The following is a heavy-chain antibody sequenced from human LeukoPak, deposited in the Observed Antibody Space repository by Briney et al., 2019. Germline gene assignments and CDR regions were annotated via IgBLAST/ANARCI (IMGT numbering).Heavy chain of an antibody. CDR2: IYSGGTT. CDR3: TRGGSVPATRSFDY. CDR1: GFTVSSDY. Sequence: GGSLRLSCSASGFTVSSDYMSWVRQASGKGLAWLSVIYSGGTTYYADSVKGRFTISRDNSMNTVYLQMNSLRVEDTAVYYCTRGGSVPATRSFDYWGQGTLVTVSS. V-gene: IGHV3-66*01. D-gene: IGHD6-19*01. J-gene: IGHJ4*02.